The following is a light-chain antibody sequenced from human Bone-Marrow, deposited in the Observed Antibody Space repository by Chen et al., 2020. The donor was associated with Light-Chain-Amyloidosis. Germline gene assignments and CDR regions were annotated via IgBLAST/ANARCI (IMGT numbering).Light chain of an antibody. V-gene: IGLV2-14*01. CDR3: SSYTITNTLG. CDR1: SSDVGGDNH. CDR2: EVT. J-gene: IGLJ1*01. Sequence: HSPLTQPASVSGSPGQSLTIPCTGTSSDVGGDNHVSWYQQHPDKAPKVMIYEVTTRPSWVPDRFSGATSEKTASVTISGRETKKEADYFCSSYTITNTLGFGSGTRVTVL.